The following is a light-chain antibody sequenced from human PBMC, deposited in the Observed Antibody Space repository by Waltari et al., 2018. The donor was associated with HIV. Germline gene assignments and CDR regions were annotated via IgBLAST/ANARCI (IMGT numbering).Light chain of an antibody. Sequence: QSALTQPASVSGSPGQSITLPCTGPSTDVGTYNLVSWYQQHPGKAPKLIIYEVTKRPSGVSNRFSGSKAGNTASLTISGLQADDEADYYCCSYVGTNTFFGTGTKVTVL. CDR2: EVT. V-gene: IGLV2-23*02. CDR1: STDVGTYNL. J-gene: IGLJ1*01. CDR3: CSYVGTNTF.